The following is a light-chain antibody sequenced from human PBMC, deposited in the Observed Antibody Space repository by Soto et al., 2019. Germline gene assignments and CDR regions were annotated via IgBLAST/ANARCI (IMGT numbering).Light chain of an antibody. Sequence: QSLLTQPPSPSGSPGQAVTIPCTGTSSDVGGYSYVSWYQQHPGKAPKLMIYEVSKRPSGVPDRFSGSKSGNTASLTVSGLQAEDEADYYCSSYAGSNILYVFGTGTKVTV. J-gene: IGLJ1*01. CDR3: SSYAGSNILYV. V-gene: IGLV2-8*01. CDR2: EVS. CDR1: SSDVGGYSY.